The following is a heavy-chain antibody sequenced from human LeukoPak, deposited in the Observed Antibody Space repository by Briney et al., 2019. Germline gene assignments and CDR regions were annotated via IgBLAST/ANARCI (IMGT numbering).Heavy chain of an antibody. CDR3: TRLPLDYSLDH. D-gene: IGHD4-11*01. CDR2: MSYVGIT. CDR1: GDSMSSTTYW. J-gene: IGHJ4*02. Sequence: SETLSLTCTVSGDSMSSTTYWCGWIRQSPGKGLEWIGSMSYVGITSYNPSLKSRATISVDTSKNQFSLMLSSVTAADTAVYYCTRLPLDYSLDHWGQGTPVSVSS. V-gene: IGHV4-39*01.